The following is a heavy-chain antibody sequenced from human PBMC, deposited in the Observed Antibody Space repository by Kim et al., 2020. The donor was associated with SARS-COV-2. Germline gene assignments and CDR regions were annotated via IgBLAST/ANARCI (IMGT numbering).Heavy chain of an antibody. J-gene: IGHJ5*02. Sequence: FQGRATITADESTSTAYMELSSLRSEDTAVYYCARQYCSGGSCYHNWFDPWGQGTLVTVSS. V-gene: IGHV1-69*01. CDR3: ARQYCSGGSCYHNWFDP. D-gene: IGHD2-15*01.